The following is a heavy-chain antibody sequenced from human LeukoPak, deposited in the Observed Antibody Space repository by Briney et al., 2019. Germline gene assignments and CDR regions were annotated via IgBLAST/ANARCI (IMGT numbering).Heavy chain of an antibody. J-gene: IGHJ4*02. V-gene: IGHV3-73*01. D-gene: IGHD3-10*01. CDR1: GLTFSSRDW. Sequence: GGSLRLSCVASGLTFSSRDWMTWVRQASGKGLEWVGRIRSTANGCATAYAASVKGRFTISRDDSKNTAYLQMDSLKTEDTAVYYCTGNYYGSGSYADFDYWGQGTLVTVSS. CDR2: IRSTANGCAT. CDR3: TGNYYGSGSYADFDY.